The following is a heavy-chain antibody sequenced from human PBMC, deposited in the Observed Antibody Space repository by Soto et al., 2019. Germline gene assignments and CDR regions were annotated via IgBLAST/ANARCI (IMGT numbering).Heavy chain of an antibody. CDR3: AGQYPFSDSSGYYHLIPFDY. Sequence: GESLKISCKCSGYSFTSYWIGWVRQMPGKGLEWMGIIYPGDSDTRYSPSFQGQVTISADKSISTAYLQWSSLKASDTAMYYCAGQYPFSDSSGYYHLIPFDYWGQGTLVTVSS. CDR1: GYSFTSYW. V-gene: IGHV5-51*01. J-gene: IGHJ4*02. D-gene: IGHD3-22*01. CDR2: IYPGDSDT.